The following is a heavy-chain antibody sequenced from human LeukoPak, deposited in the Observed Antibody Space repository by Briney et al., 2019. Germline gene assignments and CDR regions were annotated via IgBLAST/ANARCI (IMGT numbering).Heavy chain of an antibody. CDR3: ARSFGESYFDY. Sequence: SETLSLTCTVSGGSITSGGYFWSWIRQHPGKDLEWIGYISYSGNTYYNPSLKSRLTISVDTSKNQLSLKLSSVTAADTAVYYCARSFGESYFDYWGQGILVTVSS. J-gene: IGHJ4*02. CDR1: GGSITSGGYF. CDR2: ISYSGNT. D-gene: IGHD3-10*01. V-gene: IGHV4-31*03.